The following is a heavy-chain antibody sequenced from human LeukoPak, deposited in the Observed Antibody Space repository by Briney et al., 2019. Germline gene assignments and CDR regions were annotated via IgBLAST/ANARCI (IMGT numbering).Heavy chain of an antibody. V-gene: IGHV3-7*01. CDR2: IKQDGSEK. Sequence: PGGSLRLPCAASGFTFSSYWMSWVRQAPGKGLEWVANIKQDGSEKYYVDSVKGRFTISRDNAKNSLYLQMNSLRAEDTAVYYCARDALAAMGVPAEQDYYGMDVWGQGTTVTVSS. J-gene: IGHJ6*02. D-gene: IGHD2-2*01. CDR1: GFTFSSYW. CDR3: ARDALAAMGVPAEQDYYGMDV.